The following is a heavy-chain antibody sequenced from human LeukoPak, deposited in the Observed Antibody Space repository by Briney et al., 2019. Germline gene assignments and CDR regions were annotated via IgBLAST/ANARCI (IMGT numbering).Heavy chain of an antibody. Sequence: GGSLRLSCAASGFTFSSYSMNWVRQAPGKGLEWVSCISSSSSTIYYADSVKGRFTISRDNAKNSLYLQMNSLRAEDTAVYYCASGREYYDILTGYFDYWGQGTLVTVSS. V-gene: IGHV3-48*01. CDR2: ISSSSSTI. CDR1: GFTFSSYS. D-gene: IGHD3-9*01. CDR3: ASGREYYDILTGYFDY. J-gene: IGHJ4*02.